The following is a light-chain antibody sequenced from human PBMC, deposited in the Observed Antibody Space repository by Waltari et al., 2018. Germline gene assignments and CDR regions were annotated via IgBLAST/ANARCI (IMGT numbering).Light chain of an antibody. Sequence: QSALTQPVSVSGSPGQSIAISCTGTSSDVGGYDYVFWYQQHPGKVPKLMIYDVSARPAGVSNRFSGSKSGNTASRTISGLQAEDEADYYCTSFTSSRTYVFGTGTKVTVL. CDR2: DVS. V-gene: IGLV2-14*03. CDR3: TSFTSSRTYV. J-gene: IGLJ1*01. CDR1: SSDVGGYDY.